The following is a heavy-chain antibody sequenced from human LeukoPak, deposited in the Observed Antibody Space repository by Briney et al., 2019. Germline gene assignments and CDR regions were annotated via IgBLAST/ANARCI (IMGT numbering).Heavy chain of an antibody. D-gene: IGHD3-3*01. CDR2: IIPIFGTA. Sequence: ASVKVSCKASGGTFSSYAISWVRQAPGQGLEWMGGIIPIFGTANYAQKFQGRVTITADESTSTAYMELSSLRSEDTAVYYCLTIFGVVIRQASYYYYGMDVWGQGTTVTVSS. CDR1: GGTFSSYA. J-gene: IGHJ6*02. CDR3: LTIFGVVIRQASYYYYGMDV. V-gene: IGHV1-69*13.